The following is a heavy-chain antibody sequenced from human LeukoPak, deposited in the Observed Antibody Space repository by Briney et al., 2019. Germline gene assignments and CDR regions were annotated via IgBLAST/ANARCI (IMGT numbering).Heavy chain of an antibody. D-gene: IGHD5-24*01. CDR1: GFTFSSYA. CDR2: ISGRGSST. V-gene: IGHV3-23*01. J-gene: IGHJ4*02. CDR3: AKRDGYNSNPLKD. Sequence: AGGSLRLSCAASGFTFSSYAMSWVRQAPGEGLEWVSAISGRGSSTYYADSVKGRFTISRDNSKNTLYLQMNSLRAEDTALYYCAKRDGYNSNPLKDWGQGTLVTVSS.